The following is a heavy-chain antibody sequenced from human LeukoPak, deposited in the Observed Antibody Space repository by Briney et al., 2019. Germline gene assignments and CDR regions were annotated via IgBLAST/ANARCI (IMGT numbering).Heavy chain of an antibody. CDR2: IYTSGST. Sequence: SETLSLTCTVSGGSISSYYWSWIRQPAGKGLEWIGRIYTSGSTNYNPSLKSRVTMSVDTSKNQFSLKLSSVTAADTAVYYCARGKMYGSGSPLIPDWFDPWGQGTLVTVSS. J-gene: IGHJ5*02. V-gene: IGHV4-4*07. CDR1: GGSISSYY. CDR3: ARGKMYGSGSPLIPDWFDP. D-gene: IGHD3-10*01.